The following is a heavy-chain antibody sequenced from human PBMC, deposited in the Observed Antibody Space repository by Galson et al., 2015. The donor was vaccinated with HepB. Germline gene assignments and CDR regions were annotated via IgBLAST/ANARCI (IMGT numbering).Heavy chain of an antibody. CDR3: ARDRDYRFDY. CDR2: ISTYGGNT. Sequence: SVKVSYKASGHTFTGNGISWVRQTPGQGLEWLGWISTYGGNTNYAQKFQGRITLTRDTSTSIAYVELRSLRSDDTAVYYCARDRDYRFDYWGQGTLVTVSS. J-gene: IGHJ4*02. V-gene: IGHV1-18*04. CDR1: GHTFTGNG. D-gene: IGHD4/OR15-4a*01.